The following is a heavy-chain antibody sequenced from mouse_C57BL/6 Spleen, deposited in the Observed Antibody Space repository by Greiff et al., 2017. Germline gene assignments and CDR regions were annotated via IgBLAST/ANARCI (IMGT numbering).Heavy chain of an antibody. V-gene: IGHV1-26*01. CDR3: ATVRFAY. CDR2: INPNNGGT. J-gene: IGHJ3*01. CDR1: GYTITDYY. Sequence: EVQLQQSGPELVKPGASVKISCKASGYTITDYYMNWVKQSHGKSLEWIGDINPNNGGTSYNQKFKGKATLTVDKSSSTAYMELRSLTSEDSAVYYCATVRFAYWGQETLVTGTA.